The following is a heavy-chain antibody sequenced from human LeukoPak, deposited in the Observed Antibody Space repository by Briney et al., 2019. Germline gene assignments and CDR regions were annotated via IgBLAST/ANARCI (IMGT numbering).Heavy chain of an antibody. Sequence: ASVTVSCMASGFTFTGYYTHWMGQAACKELEWMGWMNPNSCDTLYAPKFQGRVTMTRDTSLSPAYMELHRLASDDSAIYYCARWESDYYYYYSLDVWGQGTAVTVSS. V-gene: IGHV1-2*02. CDR3: ARWESDYYYYYSLDV. CDR2: MNPNSCDT. D-gene: IGHD1-26*01. CDR1: GFTFTGYY. J-gene: IGHJ6*02.